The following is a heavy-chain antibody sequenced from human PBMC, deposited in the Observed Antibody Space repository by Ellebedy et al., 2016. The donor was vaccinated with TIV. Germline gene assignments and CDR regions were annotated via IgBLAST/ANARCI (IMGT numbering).Heavy chain of an antibody. CDR2: IYYSGST. V-gene: IGHV4-31*03. Sequence: MPSETLSLTCTVSGGSISSGGYYWSWIRQHPGKGLEWIGYIYYSGSTYYNPSLKSRVTISVDTPKNQFSLKLSSVTAADTAVYYCAREGPRKGSYYDSSGYPFDYWGQGTLVTVSS. CDR3: AREGPRKGSYYDSSGYPFDY. CDR1: GGSISSGGYY. J-gene: IGHJ4*02. D-gene: IGHD3-22*01.